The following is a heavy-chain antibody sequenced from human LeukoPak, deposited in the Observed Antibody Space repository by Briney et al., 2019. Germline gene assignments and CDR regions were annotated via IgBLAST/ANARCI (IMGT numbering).Heavy chain of an antibody. CDR2: IYPRDSDT. CDR3: ARHVTTASAARGFDI. J-gene: IGHJ3*02. D-gene: IGHD1-14*01. V-gene: IGHV5-51*01. CDR1: GYIFTSYW. Sequence: GESLKISCKGSGYIFTSYWVAWVRQMPGKGLEWMGIIYPRDSDTRYSPSFQGQVTISADESINTAYLQWSGLKASDTAVYYCARHVTTASAARGFDIWGQGTMVTVSS.